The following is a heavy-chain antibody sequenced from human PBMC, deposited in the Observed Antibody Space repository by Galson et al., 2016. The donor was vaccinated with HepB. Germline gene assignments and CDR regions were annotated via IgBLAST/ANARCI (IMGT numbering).Heavy chain of an antibody. V-gene: IGHV1-8*01. Sequence: SVKVSCKASGYTLSNYDINWVRQATGQGLEWMGWMNPNSGNTGYAQKFQGRVTMIRNTSTSTVYMELSSLRSEDTAVYYCATDRAEILPGYYTHCYFGMDVWGQGTTVTVSS. CDR3: ATDRAEILPGYYTHCYFGMDV. CDR1: GYTLSNYD. CDR2: MNPNSGNT. D-gene: IGHD3-9*01. J-gene: IGHJ6*02.